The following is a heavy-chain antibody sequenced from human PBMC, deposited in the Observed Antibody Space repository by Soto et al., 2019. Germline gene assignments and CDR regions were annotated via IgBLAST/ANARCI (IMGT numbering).Heavy chain of an antibody. J-gene: IGHJ4*02. V-gene: IGHV3-23*01. CDR1: GFTFSSYA. CDR3: ARRGSGTFFDY. CDR2: ISGSGDSP. Sequence: VPLLESGGGLVQPGGSLRLSCAASGFTFSSYAMRWVRQAPGKGLEWVSAISGSGDSPYYADSVQGRFTISRDNSKNTLYLQMNSLRAEDTAVYYCARRGSGTFFDYWGQGTLVTVSS. D-gene: IGHD3-10*01.